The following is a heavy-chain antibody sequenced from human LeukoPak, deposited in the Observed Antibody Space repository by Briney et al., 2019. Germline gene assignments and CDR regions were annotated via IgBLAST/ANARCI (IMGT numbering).Heavy chain of an antibody. V-gene: IGHV3-74*01. J-gene: IGHJ4*02. CDR1: GFTFSSFW. D-gene: IGHD3-3*01. CDR3: AKEYYDFWSGYYYFDY. Sequence: GGSLRLSCTASGFTFSSFWMHWVRQAPGKGLEWVSHINSDGTTTSYADSVKGRFTISRDNAKNTLYLQTNSLRAEDTAVYYCAKEYYDFWSGYYYFDYWGQGTLVTVSS. CDR2: INSDGTTT.